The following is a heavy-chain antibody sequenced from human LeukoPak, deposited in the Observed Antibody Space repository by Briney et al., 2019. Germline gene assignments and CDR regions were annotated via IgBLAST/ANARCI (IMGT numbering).Heavy chain of an antibody. J-gene: IGHJ4*02. CDR1: GFTFSSYS. CDR3: ARDVVDTPEQND. Sequence: GGSLRLSCAASGFTFSSYSMNWVRQAPGKGLEWGSSITSSSTYIYYADSVQGRFTVSRDNAKNSLYLQMNSLRAEDTAVYYCARDVVDTPEQNDWGQGTLVTVSS. V-gene: IGHV3-21*01. CDR2: ITSSSTYI. D-gene: IGHD5-18*01.